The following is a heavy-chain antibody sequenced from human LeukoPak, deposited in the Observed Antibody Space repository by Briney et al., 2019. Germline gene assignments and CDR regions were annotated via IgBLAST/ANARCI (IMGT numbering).Heavy chain of an antibody. D-gene: IGHD6-19*01. J-gene: IGHJ3*01. Sequence: PGRSLRLSCAASGFTLSTYAMHWVRQTPGKGLEWVAVLSNDGSNEYYTDSVKGRFTISRDNSKNTLFLQMNSLRAEDTAVYYCARSSSAWLNDAFDVWGQGTVVTVSS. CDR2: LSNDGSNE. CDR1: GFTLSTYA. CDR3: ARSSSAWLNDAFDV. V-gene: IGHV3-30-3*01.